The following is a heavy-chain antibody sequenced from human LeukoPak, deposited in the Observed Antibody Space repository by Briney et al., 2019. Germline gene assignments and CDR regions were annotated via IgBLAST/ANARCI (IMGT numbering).Heavy chain of an antibody. CDR2: ISGSGGST. D-gene: IGHD6-13*01. CDR3: AKDGAIAAAGTRY. Sequence: PGGSLRLSCAASGFTFSSYGMSWVRQAPGKGLEWVSAISGSGGSTYYADSVKGRFTISRDNSKNTLSLQMNSLRAEDTAVYYCAKDGAIAAAGTRYWGQGTLVTVSS. J-gene: IGHJ4*02. CDR1: GFTFSSYG. V-gene: IGHV3-23*01.